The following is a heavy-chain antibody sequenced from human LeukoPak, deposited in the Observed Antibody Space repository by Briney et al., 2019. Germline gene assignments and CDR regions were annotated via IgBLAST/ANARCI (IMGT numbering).Heavy chain of an antibody. D-gene: IGHD4-23*01. CDR2: ISGSGGST. J-gene: IGHJ4*02. Sequence: YPGGSLRLSCAASGFTFSSYAMSWFRQAPGKGLEWVSAISGSGGSTYYADSVKGRFTISRDNSKNTLYLQMNSLRAEDTAVYYCARDNSAVLNFFDYWGQGTLVTVSS. CDR3: ARDNSAVLNFFDY. CDR1: GFTFSSYA. V-gene: IGHV3-23*01.